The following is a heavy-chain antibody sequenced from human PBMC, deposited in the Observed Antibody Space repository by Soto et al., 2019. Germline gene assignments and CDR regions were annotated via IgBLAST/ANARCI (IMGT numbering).Heavy chain of an antibody. D-gene: IGHD3-22*01. V-gene: IGHV3-15*07. CDR3: TTEYYYDSSGYYPYFDY. CDR2: IKSKTDGGTT. CDR1: GFTFSNAW. J-gene: IGHJ4*02. Sequence: GESLKISCAASGFTFSNAWMNWVRQAPGKGLEWVGRIKSKTDGGTTDYAAPVKGRFTISRDDSKNTLYLQMNSLKTEDTAVYYCTTEYYYDSSGYYPYFDYWGQGTLVTVSS.